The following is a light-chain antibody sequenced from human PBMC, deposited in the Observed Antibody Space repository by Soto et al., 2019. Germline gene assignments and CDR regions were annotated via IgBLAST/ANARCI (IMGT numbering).Light chain of an antibody. J-gene: IGKJ2*01. CDR1: QSVSSSS. V-gene: IGKV3-20*01. Sequence: IGLTQSPDTLSLFPGERATLSCRASQSVSSSSLAWYQQKPGQAPRLLIYGASSRATGIPDRFSGSGSGPDFTLTIRRLEPEDFAVYYCQQDDSSPYTFGQGTKLEIK. CDR2: GAS. CDR3: QQDDSSPYT.